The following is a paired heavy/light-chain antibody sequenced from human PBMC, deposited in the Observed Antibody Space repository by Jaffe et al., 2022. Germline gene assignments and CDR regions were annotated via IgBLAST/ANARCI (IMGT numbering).Heavy chain of an antibody. D-gene: IGHD2-15*01. Sequence: QVQLQESGPGLVKPSETLSLSCSVSGSFISGDYYWGWIRQPPGKGLEWIGNVFHRGSTFYNPSLKSRITLSVDTSKNQLSLRLISVTAADTAVYYCARLGLCSSGSCYGASLGDNDAFDMWGRGTMVTVSS. CDR2: VFHRGST. CDR1: GSFISGDYY. V-gene: IGHV4-38-2*02. CDR3: ARLGLCSSGSCYGASLGDNDAFDM. J-gene: IGHJ3*02.
Light chain of an antibody. CDR3: QSYDSRLRKWV. CDR1: SSNIGAGYD. V-gene: IGLV1-40*01. J-gene: IGLJ2*01. CDR2: GNT. Sequence: QSVLTQPPSVSGAPGQRVTISCTGSSSNIGAGYDVHWYQQLPGTAPKLLVYGNTKRPSGVSDRFSGSKSGTSASLAITGLQAEDEADYYCQSYDSRLRKWVFGGGTKLTVL.